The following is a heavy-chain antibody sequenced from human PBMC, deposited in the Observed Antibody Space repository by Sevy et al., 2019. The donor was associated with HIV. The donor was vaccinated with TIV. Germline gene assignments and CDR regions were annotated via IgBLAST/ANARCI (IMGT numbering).Heavy chain of an antibody. CDR3: ARERITSGWYGMDV. J-gene: IGHJ6*02. Sequence: SETLSLTCTVSGGSISSSSYYWGWIRQPPGKGLEWIGSIYYSGSTYYNPSLKSRVTISVDTSKNQFSLKLGSVTAADTAVYYCARERITSGWYGMDVWGQGTTVTVSS. V-gene: IGHV4-39*02. CDR2: IYYSGST. CDR1: GGSISSSSYY. D-gene: IGHD6-19*01.